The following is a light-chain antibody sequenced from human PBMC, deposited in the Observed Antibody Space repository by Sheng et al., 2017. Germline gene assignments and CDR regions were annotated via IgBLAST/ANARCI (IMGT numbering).Light chain of an antibody. V-gene: IGKV2-40*01. Sequence: DIVMTQSPLSLPVTPGEPASISCRSSQSLLHSNGYNYLDWYLQKPGQSPQLLIETLSYRASGVPDRFSGSGSGTNFTLKISAVEAEDVGVYYCMQSTHWPPYTFGQGTKLEIK. CDR1: QSLLHSNGYNY. CDR3: MQSTHWPPYT. CDR2: TLS. J-gene: IGKJ2*01.